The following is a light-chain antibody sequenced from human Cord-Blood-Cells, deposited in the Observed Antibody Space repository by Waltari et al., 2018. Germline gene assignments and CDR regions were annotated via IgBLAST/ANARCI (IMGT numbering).Light chain of an antibody. CDR2: DVS. Sequence: QSALTQPRSVSGSPGQSVPISCPGTSGVVGGFNYVSWSQQHPGKAPKLMIYDVSKRPSGVPDRFSGSKSGNTASLTISGLQAEDEADYYCCSYAGSYTYVFGTGTKVTVL. V-gene: IGLV2-11*01. CDR3: CSYAGSYTYV. J-gene: IGLJ1*01. CDR1: SGVVGGFNY.